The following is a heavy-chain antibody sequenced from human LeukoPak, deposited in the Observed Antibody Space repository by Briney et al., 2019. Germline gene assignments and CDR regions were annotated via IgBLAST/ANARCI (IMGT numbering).Heavy chain of an antibody. CDR3: GRCSSGSYNWFDP. Sequence: PSETLSLTCTVSGGSISISSYYWAWIRQPPGKGLEWIGSMYYSGNTYYNPSLKSRVTISADTSKNQFSMKLSSVTAADTAVYYCGRCSSGSYNWFDPWGQGTLVTVSS. CDR2: MYYSGNT. CDR1: GGSISISSYY. D-gene: IGHD1-26*01. V-gene: IGHV4-39*01. J-gene: IGHJ5*02.